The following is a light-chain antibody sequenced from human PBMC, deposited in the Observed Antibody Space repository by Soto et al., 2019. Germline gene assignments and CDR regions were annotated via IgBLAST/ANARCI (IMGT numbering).Light chain of an antibody. J-gene: IGKJ1*01. V-gene: IGKV1-12*01. Sequence: DIQMTQSPSSVSASVGDRLTITCRASRDISNSLAWYQQTPGKAPKLLLPGASSLHRGVPSRFSGGGAGTEFTLAISGLQHEDLATYYCQQTIAFPRTFGQGTKVDVK. CDR2: GAS. CDR1: RDISNS. CDR3: QQTIAFPRT.